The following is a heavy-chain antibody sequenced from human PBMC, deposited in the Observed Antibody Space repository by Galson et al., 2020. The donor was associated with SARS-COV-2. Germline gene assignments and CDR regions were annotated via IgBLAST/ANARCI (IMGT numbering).Heavy chain of an antibody. V-gene: IGHV3-49*03. D-gene: IGHD3-9*01. J-gene: IGHJ6*02. CDR1: GFTFGDYA. CDR2: IRSKAYGGTT. Sequence: GGSLRLSCTASGFTFGDYAMSWFRQAPGKGLEWVGFIRSKAYGGTTEYAASVKGRFTISRDDSKSIAYLQMNSLKTEDTAVYYCTRDQERYFDWLFHSSLSYGMDVWGQGTTVTVSS. CDR3: TRDQERYFDWLFHSSLSYGMDV.